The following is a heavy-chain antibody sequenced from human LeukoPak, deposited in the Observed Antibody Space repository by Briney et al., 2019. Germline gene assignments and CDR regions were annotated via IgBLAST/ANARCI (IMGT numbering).Heavy chain of an antibody. D-gene: IGHD3-3*01. CDR1: GFTSYTYW. CDR2: IKQDGSEK. Sequence: GGSLRLSCAASGFTSYTYWMSWVRQAPGKGLEWVANIKQDGSEKYYVDSVKGRLTISRDNAKKSLYLQMNSLRAEDTAVYYCASGFLDDFWSGHFWGQGTLVTVSS. CDR3: ASGFLDDFWSGHF. V-gene: IGHV3-7*01. J-gene: IGHJ4*02.